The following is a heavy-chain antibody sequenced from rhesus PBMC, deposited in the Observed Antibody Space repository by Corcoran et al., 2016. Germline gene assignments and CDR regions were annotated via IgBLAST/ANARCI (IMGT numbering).Heavy chain of an antibody. V-gene: IGHV4-160*01. CDR2: IYGSCGST. CDR1: GYSISSNY. D-gene: IGHD6-25*01. J-gene: IGHJ4*01. Sequence: QVQLQESGPGLVKPSETLSLTCAVSGYSISSNYWSWIRQPPGKGLEWIGYIYGSCGSTYYNPSLKSRVTISTDTSKNQFSLKLSSVTAADTAVYYCVYSGSWNSDYWGQGVLVTVSS. CDR3: VYSGSWNSDY.